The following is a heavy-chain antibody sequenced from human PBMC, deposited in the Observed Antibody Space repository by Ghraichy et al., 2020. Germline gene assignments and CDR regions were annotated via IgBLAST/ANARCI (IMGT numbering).Heavy chain of an antibody. CDR2: IDYSGST. J-gene: IGHJ3*02. V-gene: IGHV4-31*03. D-gene: IGHD3-16*01. CDR3: ARSYYDYAWGRTDELYDAFDI. CDR1: GGSISSGGYY. Sequence: SETLSLTCTVSGGSISSGGYYWSWIRQHPGKGLEWIGYIDYSGSTYYNPSLKSRVTISVDTSKNQFSLKLSSVTAADTAVYYCARSYYDYAWGRTDELYDAFDIWVQGSMVTVAS.